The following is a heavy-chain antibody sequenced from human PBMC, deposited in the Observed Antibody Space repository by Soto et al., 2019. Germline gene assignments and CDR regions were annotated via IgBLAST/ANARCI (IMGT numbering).Heavy chain of an antibody. J-gene: IGHJ5*02. CDR2: INPNSGAT. V-gene: IGHV1-2*04. CDR1: GYTFTAYY. CDR3: ARVRADVAPNWFDP. D-gene: IGHD5-12*01. Sequence: QVQLVQSGADVTRPGASVKVSCRASGYTFTAYYIHWVRQAPGQGLEWMGWINPNSGATNYAQKFQGWVTLTRDTSIITAYMELRTQISDDTAVYYCARVRADVAPNWFDPWGQGSLVTVS.